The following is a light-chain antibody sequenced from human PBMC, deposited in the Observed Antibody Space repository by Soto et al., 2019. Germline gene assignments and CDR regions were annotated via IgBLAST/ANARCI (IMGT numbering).Light chain of an antibody. CDR3: QQYYSTPRT. CDR1: KSVLYSSNNKNY. CDR2: WAS. V-gene: IGKV4-1*01. J-gene: IGKJ1*01. Sequence: DIVMTQSPDSLAVSLGERATINCKSSKSVLYSSNNKNYLAGYQQKPGQPPKLLIYWASTRESGVPDRFSGSGSGTDFTLTISSLQAEDVAVYYCQQYYSTPRTFGQGTKVEIK.